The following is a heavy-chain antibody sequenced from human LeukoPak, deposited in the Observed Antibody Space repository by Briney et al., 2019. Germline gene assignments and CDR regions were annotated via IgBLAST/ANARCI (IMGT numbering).Heavy chain of an antibody. J-gene: IGHJ4*02. V-gene: IGHV4-34*01. CDR2: TNHSGST. CDR3: AIRGYCSGDSCFFDD. CDR1: GGSFSNYY. Sequence: SETLSLTCAVYGGSFSNYYWSWNRQPPGKGLEWIGETNHSGSTNYNPSLKSRVTISVDTSKNQFSLKLSSVTAADTAVYYCAIRGYCSGDSCFFDDWGQGTLVTV. D-gene: IGHD2-15*01.